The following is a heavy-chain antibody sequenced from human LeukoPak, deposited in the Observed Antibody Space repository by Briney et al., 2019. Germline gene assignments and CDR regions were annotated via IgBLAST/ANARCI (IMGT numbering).Heavy chain of an antibody. CDR2: IYTSGST. Sequence: SETLSLTCTVSGGSFSSYYWSWIRQPAGKGLEWIGRIYTSGSTNYNPSLKSRVTISVDTSKNQFSLKLSSVTAADTAVYYCARGDAVADLYYFDYWGQGTLVTVSS. V-gene: IGHV4-4*07. J-gene: IGHJ4*02. D-gene: IGHD6-19*01. CDR1: GGSFSSYY. CDR3: ARGDAVADLYYFDY.